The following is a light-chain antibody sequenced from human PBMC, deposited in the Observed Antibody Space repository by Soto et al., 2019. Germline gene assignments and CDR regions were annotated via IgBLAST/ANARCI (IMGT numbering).Light chain of an antibody. CDR3: GSYTDSTNYV. Sequence: QSVLTQPASVSGSPGQSITISCTGTSSDVGTRNFVSWYQQHPGKAPKLMIYQVTNRPSGVSNRFSGSKSGNTASLTISGLQAEDEADYYCGSYTDSTNYVFGTGTKVTVL. CDR1: SSDVGTRNF. V-gene: IGLV2-14*01. CDR2: QVT. J-gene: IGLJ1*01.